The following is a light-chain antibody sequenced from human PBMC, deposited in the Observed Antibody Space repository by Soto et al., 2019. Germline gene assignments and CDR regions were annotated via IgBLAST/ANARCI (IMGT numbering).Light chain of an antibody. J-gene: IGLJ2*01. Sequence: QSALTQPASVSGSPGQSITISCTGTSGDVGGYTYVSWYQQHPGKAPKLMIYEVTNRPSGVSHRFSGSKSGNTASLTISGLQAEDEADYYCSSYTSSTTLVVFGGGTKVTVL. V-gene: IGLV2-14*01. CDR2: EVT. CDR3: SSYTSSTTLVV. CDR1: SGDVGGYTY.